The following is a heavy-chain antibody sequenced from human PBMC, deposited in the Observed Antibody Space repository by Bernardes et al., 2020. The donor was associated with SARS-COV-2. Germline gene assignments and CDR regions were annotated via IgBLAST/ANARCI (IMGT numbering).Heavy chain of an antibody. CDR2: IDSTAGYI. D-gene: IGHD3-3*01. V-gene: IGHV3-48*02. CDR3: ARESRFLEWFFDY. Sequence: GGSLRLSCAASGFTFSTYSMNWVRQAPGKGLEWISYIDSTAGYIYYTDSVKGRFTISRDNAKNSLYLQMNNLRDEDTAVYYCARESRFLEWFFDYWGQGTLVTVSS. J-gene: IGHJ4*02. CDR1: GFTFSTYS.